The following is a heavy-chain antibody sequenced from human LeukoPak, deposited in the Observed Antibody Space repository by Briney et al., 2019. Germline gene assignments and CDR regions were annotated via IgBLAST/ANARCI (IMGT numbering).Heavy chain of an antibody. Sequence: PSETLSLTCTVSGSSISSYYWSWIRQPPGKGLEWIGYIYYSGSTNYNPSLKSRVTISVDTSKNQFSLKLSSVTAADTAVYYCARSLTTGARSIDLWGRGTLVTVSS. J-gene: IGHJ2*01. CDR2: IYYSGST. D-gene: IGHD4-11*01. CDR1: GSSISSYY. V-gene: IGHV4-59*01. CDR3: ARSLTTGARSIDL.